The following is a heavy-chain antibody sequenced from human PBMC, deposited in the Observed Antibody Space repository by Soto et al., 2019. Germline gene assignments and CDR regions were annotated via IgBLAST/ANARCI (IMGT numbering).Heavy chain of an antibody. CDR2: MNPNSGNT. CDR3: ARYSPRVSSGWYYFDY. D-gene: IGHD6-19*01. V-gene: IGHV1-8*01. Sequence: ASVKVSCKASGYTFTSYDINWVRQATGQGLEWMGWMNPNSGNTGYAQKIQGRVTMTRNTSISTAYMELSSLRSDDTAEYYCARYSPRVSSGWYYFDYWGQGTLVTVSS. CDR1: GYTFTSYD. J-gene: IGHJ4*02.